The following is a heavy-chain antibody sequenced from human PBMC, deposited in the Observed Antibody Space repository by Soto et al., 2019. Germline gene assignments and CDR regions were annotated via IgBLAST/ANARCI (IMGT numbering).Heavy chain of an antibody. CDR2: IYYSGST. Sequence: PSETLSLTCTVSGGSISSYYWSWIRQPPGKGLEWIGYIYYSGSTNYNPSLESRLTISVDTSKNQFSLKLSSVTAADTAVYYCARGGGCSGGSCALNWFDPWGQGTRVTVSS. V-gene: IGHV4-59*01. CDR3: ARGGGCSGGSCALNWFDP. D-gene: IGHD2-15*01. J-gene: IGHJ5*02. CDR1: GGSISSYY.